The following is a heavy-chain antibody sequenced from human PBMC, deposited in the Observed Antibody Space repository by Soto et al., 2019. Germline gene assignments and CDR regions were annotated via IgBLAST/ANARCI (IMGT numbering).Heavy chain of an antibody. Sequence: GESLNISCKASGYDFSTYWIGWVRQMPGKGPEWMGIIYPGDSDTRYSSSVQGQVTISADRSISTLFLHWSSLKASDTAIYYCFRRIAHKAASSSRPDTPWFDTWGKASLVTV. CDR2: IYPGDSDT. CDR3: FRRIAHKAASSSRPDTPWFDT. D-gene: IGHD2-21*01. CDR1: GYDFSTYW. V-gene: IGHV5-51*01. J-gene: IGHJ5*02.